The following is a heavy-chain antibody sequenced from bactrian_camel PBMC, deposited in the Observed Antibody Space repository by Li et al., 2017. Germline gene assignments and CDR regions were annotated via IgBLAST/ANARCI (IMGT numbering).Heavy chain of an antibody. CDR3: TKDLSYGTRDWTRST. V-gene: IGHV3S67*01. D-gene: IGHD3*01. J-gene: IGHJ4*01. CDR1: GYAWYIYC. Sequence: DVQLVESGGDSEQPGGSLTLSCSTAGYAWYIYCMAWFRQAPGKEREGVAAIGMDGRTSAADSVKGRFTISRDNDKNTLYLQLSSLRTEDTAMYYCTKDLSYGTRDWTRSTRGRGTQVTVS. CDR2: IGMDGRT.